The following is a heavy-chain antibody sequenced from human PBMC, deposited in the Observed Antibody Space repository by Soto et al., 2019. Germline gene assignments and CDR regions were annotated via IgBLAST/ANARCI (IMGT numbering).Heavy chain of an antibody. Sequence: ASVKVSCKASGGTFSSYAISWVRQAPGQGLEWMGGIIPIFGTANYAQKFQGRVTITADKSTSTAYMELSSLRSEDTAVYYCARAPITMVRGVIQKKMFYYGMDVWGQGTTVTVSS. J-gene: IGHJ6*02. CDR3: ARAPITMVRGVIQKKMFYYGMDV. CDR2: IIPIFGTA. CDR1: GGTFSSYA. D-gene: IGHD3-10*01. V-gene: IGHV1-69*06.